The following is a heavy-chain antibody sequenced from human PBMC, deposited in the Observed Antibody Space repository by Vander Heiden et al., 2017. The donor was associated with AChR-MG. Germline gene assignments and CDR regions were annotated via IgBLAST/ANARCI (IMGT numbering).Heavy chain of an antibody. J-gene: IGHJ4*02. CDR1: GFTFDDYA. Sequence: EVQLVESGGGLVQPGRSLRLSCAASGFTFDDYAMHWVRQAPGKGLEWVSGISWNSGSIGYADSVKGRFTISRDNAKNSLYLQMNSLRAEDTALYYCAKDSLYYYDSSGYLDYWGQGTLVTVSS. D-gene: IGHD3-22*01. CDR2: ISWNSGSI. V-gene: IGHV3-9*01. CDR3: AKDSLYYYDSSGYLDY.